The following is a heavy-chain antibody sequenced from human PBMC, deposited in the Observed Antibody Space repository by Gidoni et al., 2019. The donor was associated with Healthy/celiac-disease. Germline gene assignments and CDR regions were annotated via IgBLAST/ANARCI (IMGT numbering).Heavy chain of an antibody. J-gene: IGHJ6*02. D-gene: IGHD3-10*01. CDR2: ISSSGSTI. V-gene: IGHV3-11*01. CDR1: GFTFSDYY. CDR3: ASYYPYGMDV. Sequence: QLQLVESGGGLVKPGGSLRLSCAASGFTFSDYYMSSIRQAPGKGREWVAYISSSGSTIYYADSVKGRFTIARDNAKNSLYLQMNSLRAEDTAVYYCASYYPYGMDVWGQGTTVTVSS.